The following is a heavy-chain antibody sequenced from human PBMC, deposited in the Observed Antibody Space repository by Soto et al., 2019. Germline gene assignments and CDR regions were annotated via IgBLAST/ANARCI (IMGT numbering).Heavy chain of an antibody. Sequence: SETLSLTCTVSGGSISSSSYYWGWIRQPPGKGLEWIGSIYYSGSTSYNPSLKSRVTISVDTSKNQFSLKLSSVTAADTAVYYCARHVWSIAAALNWIDPWGQGALVTVSS. V-gene: IGHV4-39*01. CDR2: IYYSGST. D-gene: IGHD6-13*01. J-gene: IGHJ5*02. CDR1: GGSISSSSYY. CDR3: ARHVWSIAAALNWIDP.